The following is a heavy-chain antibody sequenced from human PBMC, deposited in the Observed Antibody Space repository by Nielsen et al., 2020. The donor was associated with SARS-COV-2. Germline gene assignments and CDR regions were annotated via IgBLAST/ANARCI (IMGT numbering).Heavy chain of an antibody. CDR3: ATCRGPYWYFDL. D-gene: IGHD3-10*01. V-gene: IGHV3-48*01. CDR1: GITFSSYS. Sequence: GESLKISCATSGITFSSYSMNWVRQAPGKGLEWISYISISSSTIDYADSVKGQFTISRDNAKNSLYLQMNSLRAEDTAVYYCATCRGPYWYFDLWGRGTLVTVSS. J-gene: IGHJ2*01. CDR2: ISISSSTI.